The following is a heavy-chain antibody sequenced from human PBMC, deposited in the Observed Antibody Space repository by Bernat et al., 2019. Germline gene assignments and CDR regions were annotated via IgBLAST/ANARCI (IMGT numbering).Heavy chain of an antibody. CDR1: GYSFTSYW. CDR3: ARQQSDYGVDY. CDR2: IYPGDSET. J-gene: IGHJ4*02. D-gene: IGHD4-17*01. Sequence: EVQLVQSGAEVKKPGESLKISCQGSGYSFTSYWIGWVRQMPGKGLEWMGSIYPGDSETTYSPSFQGQVTISADKSISTAYLQWSILKASDTAMYYCARQQSDYGVDYWGQGTLVTVSS. V-gene: IGHV5-51*01.